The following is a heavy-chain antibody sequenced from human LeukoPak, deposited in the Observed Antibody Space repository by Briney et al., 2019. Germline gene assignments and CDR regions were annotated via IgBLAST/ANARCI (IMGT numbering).Heavy chain of an antibody. J-gene: IGHJ1*01. CDR3: AKNASSGFFGD. Sequence: PSETLSLTCTVSGYSITNTFYWAWIRQSPGKGPEWIGSIHHSGSRFESGSTHYNPSLRSRVSVPADPPKNQFSLTLTSVTAADTAVYFCAKNASSGFFGDWGRGTLVTVSS. CDR2: IHHSGSRFESGST. D-gene: IGHD6-25*01. CDR1: GYSITNTFY. V-gene: IGHV4-38-2*02.